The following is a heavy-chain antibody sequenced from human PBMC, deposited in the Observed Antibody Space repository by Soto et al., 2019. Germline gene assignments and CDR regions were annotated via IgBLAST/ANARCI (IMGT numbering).Heavy chain of an antibody. D-gene: IGHD2-2*01. CDR2: IIPIFGTA. CDR1: GGTFSSYA. Sequence: QVQLVQSGAEVKKPGSSVKVSCKASGGTFSSYAISWVRQAPGQGLEWMGGIIPIFGTANYAQKFQGRVTITADESTSTAYMELSSLRSEDTAVYYCARGQCISTSCYAYYYYGMDVWGQGPTVTVSS. J-gene: IGHJ6*02. V-gene: IGHV1-69*12. CDR3: ARGQCISTSCYAYYYYGMDV.